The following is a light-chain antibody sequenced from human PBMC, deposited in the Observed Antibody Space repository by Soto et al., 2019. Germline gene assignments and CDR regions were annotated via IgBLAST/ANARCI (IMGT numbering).Light chain of an antibody. CDR1: QSVLSTSNNKNY. V-gene: IGKV4-1*01. Sequence: DIVMTQSPDSLAVSLGERATINCKSSQSVLSTSNNKNYLAWYQQKPGQPPRLLIYWASTRESRVPDRFSGSGSGTDFTLAFSILQAEDVAVYYCQQCYSTPYTFGQGIKLEI. J-gene: IGKJ2*01. CDR3: QQCYSTPYT. CDR2: WAS.